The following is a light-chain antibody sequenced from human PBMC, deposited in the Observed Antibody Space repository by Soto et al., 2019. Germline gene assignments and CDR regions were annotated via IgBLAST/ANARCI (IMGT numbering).Light chain of an antibody. Sequence: EIVLTQSPGPLSLSPGERVTLSCRASQSVTTNFLSWYQQKPGQAPRLLIYAASSGATGSPDRYSGSGSGTDCTRTNNRLEPEDVVVYYCQDYGNSRITVGQGTRLEIK. CDR2: AAS. V-gene: IGKV3-20*01. CDR3: QDYGNSRIT. CDR1: QSVTTNF. J-gene: IGKJ5*01.